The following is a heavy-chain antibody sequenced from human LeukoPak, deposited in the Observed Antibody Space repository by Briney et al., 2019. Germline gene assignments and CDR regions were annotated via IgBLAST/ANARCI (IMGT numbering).Heavy chain of an antibody. Sequence: PGGSLRLSCAASGFAFSVYWMSWVRQAPGKGLEWVANIKQDGSEKYYVDSVKGRFTISRDNAKNSLYLQMNSLRAEDTAVYYCARNSRDGYNFGEDYWGQGTLVTVSS. D-gene: IGHD5-24*01. CDR2: IKQDGSEK. CDR1: GFAFSVYW. J-gene: IGHJ4*02. CDR3: ARNSRDGYNFGEDY. V-gene: IGHV3-7*01.